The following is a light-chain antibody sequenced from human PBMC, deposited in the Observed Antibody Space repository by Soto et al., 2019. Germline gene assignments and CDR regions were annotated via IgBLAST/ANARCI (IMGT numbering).Light chain of an antibody. J-gene: IGKJ2*01. CDR1: QSISNH. CDR2: GAY. Sequence: EIVMTQSPPTLAVSPGESATLSCRASQSISNHLTWYQQKPGQPPRLLIFGAYTRATGIPSRVSCSGSGTEFTLTVCSVQSEDFAVYFCQQYSGWPYTFGQGSKLEIK. V-gene: IGKV3-15*01. CDR3: QQYSGWPYT.